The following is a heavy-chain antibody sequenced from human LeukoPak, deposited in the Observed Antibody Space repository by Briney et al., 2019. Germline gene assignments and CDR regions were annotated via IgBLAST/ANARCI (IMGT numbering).Heavy chain of an antibody. CDR1: GGSISSSSYY. Sequence: SETLSLTCTVSGGSISSSSYYWGWIRQPPGKGLEWIGSIYYSGSTYYNPSLKSRVTISVDTSKNQFSLKLSSVTAADTAVYYCAREGVQQDFDYWGQGSLVTVSS. CDR2: IYYSGST. V-gene: IGHV4-39*07. J-gene: IGHJ4*02. CDR3: AREGVQQDFDY. D-gene: IGHD6-13*01.